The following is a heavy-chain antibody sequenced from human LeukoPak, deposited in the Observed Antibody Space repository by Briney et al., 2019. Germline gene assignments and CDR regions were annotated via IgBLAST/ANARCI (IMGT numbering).Heavy chain of an antibody. J-gene: IGHJ4*02. Sequence: ASVKVSCKASAYTFTGYYMHWVRQAPGQGLEWMRWINPNSGGTNYAKKFQGRVTMTRDTSISTAYMELSRLRSDDTAVYYCARELGDIVLMVYAHYFDYWGQGTLVTVSS. V-gene: IGHV1-2*02. D-gene: IGHD2-8*01. CDR3: ARELGDIVLMVYAHYFDY. CDR1: AYTFTGYY. CDR2: INPNSGGT.